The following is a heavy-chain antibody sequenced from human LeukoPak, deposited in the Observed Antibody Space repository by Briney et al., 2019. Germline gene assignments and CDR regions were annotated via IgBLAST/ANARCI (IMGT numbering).Heavy chain of an antibody. CDR3: AADYDSLSPPAY. CDR1: GFTFSSYS. Sequence: PGGSLRLSCAASGFTFSSYSMSWVRQAPGKGLEWVSSISSSSYIYYADSVKGRFTISRDNAKNSLYLQMNSLRAEDTAVYYCAADYDSLSPPAYWGQGTLVTVSS. D-gene: IGHD3-3*01. J-gene: IGHJ4*02. V-gene: IGHV3-21*01. CDR2: ISSSSYI.